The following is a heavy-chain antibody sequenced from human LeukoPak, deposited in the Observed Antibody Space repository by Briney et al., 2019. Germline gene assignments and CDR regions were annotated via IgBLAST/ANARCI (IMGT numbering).Heavy chain of an antibody. CDR1: GYTFSSYG. V-gene: IGHV3-30*03. CDR3: ARDVDYSDY. Sequence: GGSLRLSCAASGYTFSSYGMHWVRQAPGRGLEWVAVISYDGSNKYYADSVKGRFTISRDNSKNTLYLQMNSLRAEDTAVYYCARDVDYSDYWGQGTLVTVSS. CDR2: ISYDGSNK. J-gene: IGHJ4*02.